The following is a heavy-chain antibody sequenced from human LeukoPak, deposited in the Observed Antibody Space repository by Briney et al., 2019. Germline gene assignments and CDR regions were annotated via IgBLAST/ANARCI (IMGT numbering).Heavy chain of an antibody. CDR2: IYYSGST. CDR1: GGSISSNNW. V-gene: IGHV4-4*02. D-gene: IGHD4-23*01. CDR3: ARAPGGNAGNFQH. Sequence: PSETLSLTCAVSGGSISSNNWWGWVRQPPGKGLEWIGYIYYSGSTNYNPSLKSRVTISVDTSKNHFSLKLSSVTAADTAVYYCARAPGGNAGNFQHWGQGTLVTVSS. J-gene: IGHJ1*01.